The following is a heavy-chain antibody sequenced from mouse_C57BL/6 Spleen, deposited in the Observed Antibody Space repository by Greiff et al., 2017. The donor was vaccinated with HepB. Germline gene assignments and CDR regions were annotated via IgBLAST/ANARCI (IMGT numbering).Heavy chain of an antibody. D-gene: IGHD2-2*01. CDR1: GYAFTNYL. CDR2: INPGSGGT. V-gene: IGHV1-54*01. CDR3: AREGLRRDYFDY. Sequence: QVQLKESGAELVRPGTSVKVSCKASGYAFTNYLIEWVKQRPGQGLEWIGVINPGSGGTNYNEKFKGKATLTADKSSSTAYMQLSSLTSEDSAVYFCAREGLRRDYFDYWGQGTTLTVSS. J-gene: IGHJ2*01.